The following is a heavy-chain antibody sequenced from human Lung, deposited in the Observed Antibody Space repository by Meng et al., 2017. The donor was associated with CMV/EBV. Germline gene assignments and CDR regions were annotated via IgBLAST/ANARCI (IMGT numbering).Heavy chain of an antibody. D-gene: IGHD2-2*01. CDR1: GFTFSSYG. Sequence: GESLKISCAASGFTFSSYGMHWVRQAPGKGLEWVAFIRYDGSNKYYADSVKGRFTISRDNSKNTLYLQMNSLRAEDTAVYYCAKVRVGHCSSTSCDDYWGQGTLVTVSS. CDR2: IRYDGSNK. CDR3: AKVRVGHCSSTSCDDY. J-gene: IGHJ4*02. V-gene: IGHV3-30*02.